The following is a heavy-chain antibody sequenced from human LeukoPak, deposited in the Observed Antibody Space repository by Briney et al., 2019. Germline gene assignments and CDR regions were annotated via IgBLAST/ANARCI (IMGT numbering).Heavy chain of an antibody. Sequence: PSETLSLTCTVSGGSISSSSYYWGWIRQPPGKGLEWIGSIYYSGSTYYNPSLKSRVTISVDTSKNQFSLKLSSVTAADTAVYYCARGKPGAAFDIWGQGTMVTVSS. CDR1: GGSISSSSYY. CDR2: IYYSGST. CDR3: ARGKPGAAFDI. D-gene: IGHD3-10*01. J-gene: IGHJ3*02. V-gene: IGHV4-39*01.